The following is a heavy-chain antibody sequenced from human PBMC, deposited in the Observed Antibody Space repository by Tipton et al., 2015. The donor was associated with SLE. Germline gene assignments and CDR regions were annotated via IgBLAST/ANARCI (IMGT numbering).Heavy chain of an antibody. Sequence: SLRLSCAASGFTFSAYWIHWVRRAPGKGLVWVSRINANGSDTNYADFVRGRFTISRDNAKNTLYLQMNRLTADDTALYYCATRCCPPIKFPAGVFVCWGRGT. CDR3: ATRCCPPIKFPAGVFVC. CDR1: GFTFSAYW. V-gene: IGHV3-74*01. D-gene: IGHD3-3*01. CDR2: INANGSDT. J-gene: IGHJ4*02.